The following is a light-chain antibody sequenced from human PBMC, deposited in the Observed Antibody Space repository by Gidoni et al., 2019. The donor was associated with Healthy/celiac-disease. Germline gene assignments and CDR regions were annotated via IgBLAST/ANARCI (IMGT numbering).Light chain of an antibody. V-gene: IGKV3-20*01. CDR1: QSVSSSY. Sequence: EIVLTHSPGTLSLSPGERATLSCRASQSVSSSYLAWYQQKPGQAPRLLIYGASSRATGIPDRFSGSGSGTDFTLTISRLEPEDFAVYYCQQYGSSPRVTFGQXTRLEIK. CDR3: QQYGSSPRVT. CDR2: GAS. J-gene: IGKJ5*01.